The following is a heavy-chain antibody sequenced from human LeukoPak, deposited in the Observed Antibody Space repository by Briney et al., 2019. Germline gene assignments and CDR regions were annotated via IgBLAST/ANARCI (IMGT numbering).Heavy chain of an antibody. D-gene: IGHD4-17*01. CDR1: GYTFISYY. Sequence: ASVKVSCKASGYTFISYYISWVRQAPGQGLEWMGWSSPYNRNANYAQKFQGRVTMTTDTSTSTAYMELRSLRSDDTAVYYCAKSGETYGDYWGQGTLVTVSS. CDR3: AKSGETYGDY. CDR2: SSPYNRNA. J-gene: IGHJ4*02. V-gene: IGHV1-18*01.